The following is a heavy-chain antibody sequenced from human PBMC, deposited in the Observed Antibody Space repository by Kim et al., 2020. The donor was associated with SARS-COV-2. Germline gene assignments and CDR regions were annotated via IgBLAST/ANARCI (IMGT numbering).Heavy chain of an antibody. D-gene: IGHD6-13*01. CDR1: GYTFTGYY. Sequence: ASVKVSCKASGYTFTGYYMHWVRQAPGQGLEWMGWINPNSGGTNYAQKFQGRVTMTRDTSISTAYMELSRLRSDDTAVYYCARALEQAAAESFYYYYGMDVWGQGTTVTVSS. CDR2: INPNSGGT. CDR3: ARALEQAAAESFYYYYGMDV. J-gene: IGHJ6*02. V-gene: IGHV1-2*02.